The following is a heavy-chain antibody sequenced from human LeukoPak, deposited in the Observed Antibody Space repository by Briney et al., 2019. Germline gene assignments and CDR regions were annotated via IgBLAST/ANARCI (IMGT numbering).Heavy chain of an antibody. Sequence: SQTLSLTCAISGDSVSSNSAAWNWIRQSPSRGLEWLGRTYYRSKWYNDYAVSVKSRITINPDTSKNQFPLQLNSVTPEDTAVYYCARVYGQAPNRNWFDPWGQGTLVTVSS. J-gene: IGHJ5*02. CDR1: GDSVSSNSAA. D-gene: IGHD2/OR15-2a*01. V-gene: IGHV6-1*01. CDR3: ARVYGQAPNRNWFDP. CDR2: TYYRSKWYN.